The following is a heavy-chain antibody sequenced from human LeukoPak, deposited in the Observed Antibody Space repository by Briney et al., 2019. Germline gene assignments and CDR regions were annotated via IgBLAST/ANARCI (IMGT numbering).Heavy chain of an antibody. J-gene: IGHJ4*02. D-gene: IGHD3-16*01. CDR2: IYGGDST. V-gene: IGHV3-53*01. CDR3: ARDLTD. Sequence: PGGSLRLSCAASGFTLSGDYMSWVRQAPGTGLEWVSVIYGGDSTYYADSVKGRFTISRDNSKNTLYLQMNSLRAEDTAVYYCARDLTDWGQGTLVTVSS. CDR1: GFTLSGDY.